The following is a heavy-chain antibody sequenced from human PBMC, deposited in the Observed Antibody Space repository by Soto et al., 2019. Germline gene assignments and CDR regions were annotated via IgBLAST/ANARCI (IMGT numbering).Heavy chain of an antibody. V-gene: IGHV1-18*01. CDR2: ISAYNGNT. J-gene: IGHJ5*02. Sequence: QVQLVQSGDEVKKPGASVKVSCKASGYTFTSYGISRVRQAPGQGLEWMGWISAYNGNTNYAQKLQGRVTMTTDTSTSTAYMELRSLRSDDTAVYYCARDTHSSSDWYNWFDPWGQGTLVTVSS. CDR3: ARDTHSSSDWYNWFDP. D-gene: IGHD6-13*01. CDR1: GYTFTSYG.